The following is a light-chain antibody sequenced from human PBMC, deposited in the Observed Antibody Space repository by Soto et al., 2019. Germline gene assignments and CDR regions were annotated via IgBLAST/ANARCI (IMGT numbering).Light chain of an antibody. CDR2: EVS. CDR1: SSDVGGYNF. CDR3: SSYASSSTLV. J-gene: IGLJ1*01. Sequence: QSVLTQPASVSGSPGQSITISCTGTSSDVGGYNFVSWYQQHPGKAPKVMIFEVSNRPSGVSNRFPGSKSGNTASLTISGLQAEDEADYYCSSYASSSTLVFGTGTRSPS. V-gene: IGLV2-14*01.